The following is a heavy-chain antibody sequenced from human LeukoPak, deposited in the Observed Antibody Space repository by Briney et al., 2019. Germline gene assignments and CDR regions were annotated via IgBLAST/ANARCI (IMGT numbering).Heavy chain of an antibody. J-gene: IGHJ4*02. Sequence: SETLSLTCTVSGGSISSSSYYWGWIRQPPGKGLEWIGSIYYSGSTYYNPSLKSRVTISVDTSKNQFSLKLSSVTAADTAVYYCARAAYYYDSSGYYHLPFDYRGQGTLVTVSS. CDR1: GGSISSSSYY. CDR2: IYYSGST. V-gene: IGHV4-39*07. D-gene: IGHD3-22*01. CDR3: ARAAYYYDSSGYYHLPFDY.